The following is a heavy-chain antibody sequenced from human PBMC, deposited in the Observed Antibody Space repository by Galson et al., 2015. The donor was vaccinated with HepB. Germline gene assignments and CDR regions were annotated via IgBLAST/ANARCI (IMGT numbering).Heavy chain of an antibody. V-gene: IGHV3-30*18. J-gene: IGHJ6*03. CDR1: GFSFSNYG. Sequence: LRLSCAASGFSFSNYGIHWVRQAPGKGLEWVGLISNDGNNKYYAESVKGRFTISRDKSKNTLYLQMNRLRAEDTAVYYCAKHPDYDIVTAYYMDVWGKGTTVTVSS. D-gene: IGHD3-9*01. CDR2: ISNDGNNK. CDR3: AKHPDYDIVTAYYMDV.